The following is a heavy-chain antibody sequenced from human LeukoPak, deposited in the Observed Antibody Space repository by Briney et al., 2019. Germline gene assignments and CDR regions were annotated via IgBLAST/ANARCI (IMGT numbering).Heavy chain of an antibody. Sequence: GGSLRLSCAASGFTFSTYGMHWVRQAPGRGLEWVAVILFDGSNKYNADSVRGRFTISRDNSKNTLYLEMNSLRDEDTAVYYCAKASGRYCSSTRCQAPLDYWGQGTLVTGSS. CDR3: AKASGRYCSSTRCQAPLDY. J-gene: IGHJ4*02. D-gene: IGHD2-2*01. V-gene: IGHV3-33*06. CDR2: ILFDGSNK. CDR1: GFTFSTYG.